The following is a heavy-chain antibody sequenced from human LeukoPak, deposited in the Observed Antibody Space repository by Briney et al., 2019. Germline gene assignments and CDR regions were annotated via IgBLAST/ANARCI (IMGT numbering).Heavy chain of an antibody. CDR1: GFTFSSYA. D-gene: IGHD2-21*02. V-gene: IGHV3-30*02. CDR3: AKDALVVVTDPIY. J-gene: IGHJ4*02. CDR2: IRYDGSNK. Sequence: PGGSLRLSCAASGFTFSSYAMSWVRQAPGKGLEWVAFIRYDGSNKYYADSVKGRFTISRDNSKNTLYLQMNSLRAEDTAVYYCAKDALVVVTDPIYWGQGTLVTVSS.